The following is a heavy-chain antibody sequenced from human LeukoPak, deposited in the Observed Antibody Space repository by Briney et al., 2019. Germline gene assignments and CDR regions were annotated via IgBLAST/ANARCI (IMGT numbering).Heavy chain of an antibody. D-gene: IGHD6-6*01. CDR1: GFSLSGYG. V-gene: IGHV3-30-3*01. Sequence: PGGSLRLSCAASGFSLSGYGMHWVRQAPGKGLEWVAVISYDGSKKYYADSVKARFTISRDNPKNTQYLEMNSLKAEDTAVYYCARVRAAHYYDYWGQGTLVTVSS. J-gene: IGHJ4*02. CDR3: ARVRAAHYYDY. CDR2: ISYDGSKK.